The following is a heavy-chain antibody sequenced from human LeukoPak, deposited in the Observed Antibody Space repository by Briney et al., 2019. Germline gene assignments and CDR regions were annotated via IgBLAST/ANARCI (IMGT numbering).Heavy chain of an antibody. Sequence: GGSLRLSCAASGFTFSSYAMSWVRQAPGKGLEWVSAISGSGGSTYYADSVKGRFTISRDNSKNTLYLQMNSLRAEGTAVYYCAKVLSRRLGYCSSTSCYLEWFDPWGQGTLVTVSS. D-gene: IGHD2-2*01. CDR3: AKVLSRRLGYCSSTSCYLEWFDP. CDR2: ISGSGGST. J-gene: IGHJ5*02. CDR1: GFTFSSYA. V-gene: IGHV3-23*01.